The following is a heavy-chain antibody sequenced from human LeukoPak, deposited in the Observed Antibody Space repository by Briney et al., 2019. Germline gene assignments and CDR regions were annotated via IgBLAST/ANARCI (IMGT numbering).Heavy chain of an antibody. V-gene: IGHV3-7*01. CDR1: GSTFSNDW. Sequence: GGSLRLSCAASGSTFSNDWMSWVRQAPGAGLEWVGNINQHGSETYYGDSLKGRFTISRDNSKNTLYLHMNRLRAEDTAVYYCARDDNWRPCGYWGQGILVTVSS. D-gene: IGHD5-12*01. CDR3: ARDDNWRPCGY. CDR2: INQHGSET. J-gene: IGHJ4*02.